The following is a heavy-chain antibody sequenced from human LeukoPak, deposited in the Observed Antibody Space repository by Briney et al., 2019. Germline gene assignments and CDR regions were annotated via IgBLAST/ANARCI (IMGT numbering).Heavy chain of an antibody. CDR2: MNPNSGNT. CDR1: GDTFTSYD. Sequence: GASVKVSCKASGDTFTSYDINWVRLATGQGLEWMGWMNPNSGNTGCAQKFQGRVTITRNTSINTAYMELSSLRSEDTAVYYCARVPSGGDRFDPWGQGTLVTVSS. D-gene: IGHD3-16*01. V-gene: IGHV1-8*03. J-gene: IGHJ5*02. CDR3: ARVPSGGDRFDP.